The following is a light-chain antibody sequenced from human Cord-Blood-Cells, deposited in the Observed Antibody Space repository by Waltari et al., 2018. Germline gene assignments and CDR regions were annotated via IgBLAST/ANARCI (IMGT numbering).Light chain of an antibody. CDR1: QGISSY. CDR2: AAS. Sequence: IRMTQSPSPFSASTGDRVPIPCRASQGISSYLAWYQQKPGKAPKLLIYAASTLQSGVPSRFSGSGSGTDFTLTISCLQSEDFATYYCQQYYSYPWTFGQGTKVEVK. CDR3: QQYYSYPWT. J-gene: IGKJ1*01. V-gene: IGKV1-8*01.